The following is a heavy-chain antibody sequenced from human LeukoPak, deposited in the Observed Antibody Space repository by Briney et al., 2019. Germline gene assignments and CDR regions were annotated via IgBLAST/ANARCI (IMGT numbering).Heavy chain of an antibody. J-gene: IGHJ6*02. CDR1: GYTFTSYY. D-gene: IGHD3-3*01. V-gene: IGHV1-46*01. CDR2: INPSGGST. Sequence: ASVKGSCKGSGYTFTSYYMHWVRQAPGQGLEWMGIINPSGGSTSYTQKFQGRDTMTRDTSTRTVYMELSSLRSQDTAVYYCAREGFPPKISDFWSGLGPYYYYGMDVCGQGTTVTVSS. CDR3: AREGFPPKISDFWSGLGPYYYYGMDV.